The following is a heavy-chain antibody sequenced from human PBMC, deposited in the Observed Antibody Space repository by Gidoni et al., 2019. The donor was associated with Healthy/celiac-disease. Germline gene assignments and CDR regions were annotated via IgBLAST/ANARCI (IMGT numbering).Heavy chain of an antibody. CDR2: INPNSGGT. CDR3: ARAGMVAVAGTGGDY. CDR1: GYTFTGYY. Sequence: QVQLMQSGAEVKKPGASVKVSCKASGYTFTGYYMHWVRQAPGQGLEWMGWINPNSGGTNDAQKFQGRVTMTRDTSISTAYMELSRLRSDDTAVYYCARAGMVAVAGTGGDYWGQGTLVTGSS. D-gene: IGHD6-19*01. J-gene: IGHJ4*02. V-gene: IGHV1-2*02.